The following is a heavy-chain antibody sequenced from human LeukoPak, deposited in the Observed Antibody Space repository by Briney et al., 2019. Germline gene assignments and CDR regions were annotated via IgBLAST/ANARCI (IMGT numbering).Heavy chain of an antibody. CDR2: IKQDGSEI. D-gene: IGHD1-1*01. CDR1: GFTFSSYA. CDR3: AGGLSGTD. V-gene: IGHV3-7*01. Sequence: GGSLRLSCAASGFTFSSYAMSWVRQAPGKGLEWVANIKQDGSEIYYVDSVKGRFTISRDNAKNTLYLQMSSLRAEDTAVYYCAGGLSGTDWGQGTLVTVSS. J-gene: IGHJ4*02.